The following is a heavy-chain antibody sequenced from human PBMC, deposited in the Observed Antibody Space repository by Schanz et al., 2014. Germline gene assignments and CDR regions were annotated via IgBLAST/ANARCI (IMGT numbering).Heavy chain of an antibody. J-gene: IGHJ4*02. CDR2: IWYNGSNK. CDR1: GFTFSKYG. Sequence: QVQLVESGGGVVQPGRSLRLSCAASGFTFSKYGVHWVRPAPGKGLEWVAVIWYNGSNKYYADSVRGRFTISRDNSKNTLYLQMNNLRAEDTAVYYCAKHVRSLTGNDYGGQGTLVTVAS. D-gene: IGHD3-9*01. CDR3: AKHVRSLTGNDY. V-gene: IGHV3-33*06.